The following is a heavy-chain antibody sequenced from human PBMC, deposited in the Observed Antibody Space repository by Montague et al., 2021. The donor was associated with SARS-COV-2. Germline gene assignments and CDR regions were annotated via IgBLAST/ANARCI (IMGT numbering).Heavy chain of an antibody. Sequence: SLRLSCAASGFTFSSYAMHWVRQAPGKGLEWVAVISYDGSNKYYADSVKGRFTISRDNSKNTLYLQMNSLRAEDTAVYYCARAYSGSYLSAFDIGGQGTRFTVSS. CDR3: ARAYSGSYLSAFDI. D-gene: IGHD1-26*01. CDR1: GFTFSSYA. V-gene: IGHV3-30*04. J-gene: IGHJ3*02. CDR2: ISYDGSNK.